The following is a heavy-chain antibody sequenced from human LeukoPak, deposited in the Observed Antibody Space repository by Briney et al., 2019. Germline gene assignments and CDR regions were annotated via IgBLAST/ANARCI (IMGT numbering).Heavy chain of an antibody. CDR3: ARDLAYYYDSSGYFFDY. J-gene: IGHJ4*02. D-gene: IGHD3-22*01. V-gene: IGHV3-48*01. CDR2: ISSSSSTI. Sequence: GGSLRLSCAASGFTFSSSWMSWVRQAPGKGLEWVSYISSSSSTIYYADSVKGRFTISRDNAKNSLYLQMNSLRAEDTAVYYCARDLAYYYDSSGYFFDYWGQGTLVTVSS. CDR1: GFTFSSSW.